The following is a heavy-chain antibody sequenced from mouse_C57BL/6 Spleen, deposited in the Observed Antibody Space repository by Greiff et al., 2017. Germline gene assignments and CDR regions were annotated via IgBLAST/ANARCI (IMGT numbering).Heavy chain of an antibody. CDR3: ARGASMDY. CDR1: GYSITSGYY. CDR2: IGYDGSN. J-gene: IGHJ4*01. Sequence: EVKLQESGPGLVKPSQSLSLTCSVTGYSITSGYYWNWIRQFPGNKLEWMGYIGYDGSNNYNPSLKNRISITRDTSKNQFFLKLNSVTTEDTATYYCARGASMDYWGQGTSVTVSS. V-gene: IGHV3-6*01.